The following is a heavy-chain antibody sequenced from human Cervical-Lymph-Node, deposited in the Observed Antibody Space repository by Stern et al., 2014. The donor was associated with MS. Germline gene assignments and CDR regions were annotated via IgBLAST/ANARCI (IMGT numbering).Heavy chain of an antibody. V-gene: IGHV5-51*03. Sequence: EVQLVQSGAEVKKPGESLKISCEASGYLFDDYWIGWVRQMSGRGLELVAIIFPRDSNTRYSPSVQGQVTISADKSLRTASLQWTSMKAPDTAIFYCASSPATPSGYDRFDYWGQGALVTVSS. CDR1: GYLFDDYW. J-gene: IGHJ4*02. CDR2: IFPRDSNT. CDR3: ASSPATPSGYDRFDY. D-gene: IGHD5-12*01.